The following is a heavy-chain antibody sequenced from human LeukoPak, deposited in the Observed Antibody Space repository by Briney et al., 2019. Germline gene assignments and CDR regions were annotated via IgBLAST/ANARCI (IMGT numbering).Heavy chain of an antibody. V-gene: IGHV4-59*08. J-gene: IGHJ5*02. Sequence: SETLSLTCTVSGGSISSYYWSWIRQPPGKGLEWIGYIYYSGSTNYNPSLKSRVTISVDTSKNQFSLKLSSVTAADTAVYYCARLGSSWIHWFDPWSQGTLVTVSS. D-gene: IGHD6-13*01. CDR1: GGSISSYY. CDR3: ARLGSSWIHWFDP. CDR2: IYYSGST.